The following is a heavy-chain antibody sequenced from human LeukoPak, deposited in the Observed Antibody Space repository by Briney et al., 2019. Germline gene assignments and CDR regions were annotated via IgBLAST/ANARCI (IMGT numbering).Heavy chain of an antibody. CDR2: ISSSSSTI. CDR1: GFTFSSYS. J-gene: IGHJ3*02. CDR3: ARAKRNGFDI. V-gene: IGHV3-48*01. Sequence: GGSLRLSCAASGFTFSSYSMNWVRQAPGKGLEWVSYISSSSSTIYYADSVKGLFTISRDNAMNSVYLQMNSLRAEDTAVYYCARAKRNGFDIWGQGTMVTVSS.